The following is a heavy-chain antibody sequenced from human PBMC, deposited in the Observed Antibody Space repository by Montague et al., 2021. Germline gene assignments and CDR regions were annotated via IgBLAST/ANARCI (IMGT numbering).Heavy chain of an antibody. D-gene: IGHD6-19*01. CDR1: GFTCSNYA. Sequence: SLRLSCAASGFTCSNYALHWVRQSPGKGLEWVAIISPDGSNEDYADSVKGRFSFSRDNSNNTLYLLMNSLRPEDTAIYYCARVGETSGWYWDRFDPWGQGTLVTVSS. V-gene: IGHV3-30*03. CDR2: ISPDGSNE. CDR3: ARVGETSGWYWDRFDP. J-gene: IGHJ5*02.